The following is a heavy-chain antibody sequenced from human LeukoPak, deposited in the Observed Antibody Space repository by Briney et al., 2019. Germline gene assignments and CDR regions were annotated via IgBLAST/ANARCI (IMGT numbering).Heavy chain of an antibody. V-gene: IGHV4-4*07. D-gene: IGHD3-9*01. Sequence: SETLSLTCTVSGGSISSYYWSWIRQPAGKGLEWIGRIYTSGSTNYNPSLKSRVTMSVDTSKNQFSLKLSSVTAADTAVYYCARLSIRITIFSNWFDPWGQGTLVTVSS. J-gene: IGHJ5*02. CDR2: IYTSGST. CDR3: ARLSIRITIFSNWFDP. CDR1: GGSISSYY.